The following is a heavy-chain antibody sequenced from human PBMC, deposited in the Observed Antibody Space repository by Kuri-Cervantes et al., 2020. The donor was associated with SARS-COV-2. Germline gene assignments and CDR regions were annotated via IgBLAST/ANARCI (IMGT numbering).Heavy chain of an antibody. D-gene: IGHD6-13*01. CDR2: ISGSGGTT. Sequence: GESLKISCTASELAFSRYGMSWVRQAPGKGLEWVSHISGSGGTTNYADSVKGRFTISRDNSKNTLYLQMNSLRAEDTAVYYCAKDPAAAGLWYYYYMDVWGKGTTVTVSS. V-gene: IGHV3-23*01. CDR3: AKDPAAAGLWYYYYMDV. CDR1: ELAFSRYG. J-gene: IGHJ6*03.